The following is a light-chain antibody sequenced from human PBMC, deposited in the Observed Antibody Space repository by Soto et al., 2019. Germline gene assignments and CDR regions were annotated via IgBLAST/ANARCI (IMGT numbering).Light chain of an antibody. J-gene: IGLJ2*01. CDR3: YSYTTSSTRV. V-gene: IGLV2-14*01. Sequence: QSALTQPASVSGSPGQSITISCTGTSSDVGAYNYVSWYQQHPGKAPKLMIYDVSNRPSGVSNRFSGSKSGNTASLTISGLRAEDEADYYCYSYTTSSTRVFGGGTKVTVL. CDR1: SSDVGAYNY. CDR2: DVS.